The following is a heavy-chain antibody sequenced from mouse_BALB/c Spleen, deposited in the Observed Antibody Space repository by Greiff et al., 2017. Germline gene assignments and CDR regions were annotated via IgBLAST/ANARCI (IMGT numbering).Heavy chain of an antibody. CDR3: ARIYYYGRGAMDY. CDR2: IWSGGST. CDR1: GFSLTSYG. V-gene: IGHV2-4-1*01. D-gene: IGHD1-1*01. Sequence: QVHVKQSGPGLVQPSQSLSITCTVSGFSLTSYGVHWVRQSPGKGLEWLGVIWSGGSTDYNAAFISRLSISKDNSKSQVFFKMNSLQADDTAIYYCARIYYYGRGAMDYWGQGTSVTVSS. J-gene: IGHJ4*01.